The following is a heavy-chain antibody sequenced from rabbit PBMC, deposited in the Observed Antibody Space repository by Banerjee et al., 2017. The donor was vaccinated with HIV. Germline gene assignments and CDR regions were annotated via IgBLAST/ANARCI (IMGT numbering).Heavy chain of an antibody. D-gene: IGHD4-2*01. Sequence: QSLEESGGGLVKPGGTLTLTCKASGIDFSSYYYMCWVRQAPGKGLELIACIDGDNSAGTWYASWAKGRFTISKSTSLNTVTLQMTSLTAADTATYFCARDPAGSANFGLWGQGTLVTVS. CDR2: IDGDNSAGT. CDR3: ARDPAGSANFGL. V-gene: IGHV1S43*01. J-gene: IGHJ3*01. CDR1: GIDFSSYYY.